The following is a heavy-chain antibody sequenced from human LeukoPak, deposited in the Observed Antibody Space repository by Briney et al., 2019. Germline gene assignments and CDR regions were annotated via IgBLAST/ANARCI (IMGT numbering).Heavy chain of an antibody. CDR2: ISSSSSYI. Sequence: PGGSLRLSCAASGFTFSSYAMSWVRQAPGKGLEWVSSISSSSSYIYYADSVKGRFTISRDNAKNSLYLQMNSLRAEDTAVYYCARVGGLGYSSSWPRPRSGYGPSDYWGQGTLVTVSS. J-gene: IGHJ4*02. CDR3: ARVGGLGYSSSWPRPRSGYGPSDY. V-gene: IGHV3-21*01. D-gene: IGHD6-13*01. CDR1: GFTFSSYA.